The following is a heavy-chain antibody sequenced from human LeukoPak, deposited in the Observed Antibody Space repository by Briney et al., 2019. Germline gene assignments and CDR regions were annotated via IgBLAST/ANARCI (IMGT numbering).Heavy chain of an antibody. CDR1: GFSFNAYW. V-gene: IGHV3-7*01. Sequence: GGSLRLSCAASGFSFNAYWMAWVRQAPGTGLGWVANINPAGSETFHVDPVKGRFSISRDHAKNLVYLQMNSLRAEDTAVYYCATFGLVAALDLWGQGTLVTVSS. D-gene: IGHD5-12*01. CDR3: ATFGLVAALDL. CDR2: INPAGSET. J-gene: IGHJ4*02.